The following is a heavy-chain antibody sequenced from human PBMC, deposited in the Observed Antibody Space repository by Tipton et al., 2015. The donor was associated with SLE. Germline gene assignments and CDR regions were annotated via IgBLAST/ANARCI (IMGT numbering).Heavy chain of an antibody. CDR3: ARQSSSSWYEAEYFQH. CDR1: GGSISSSSYF. V-gene: IGHV4-39*07. Sequence: TLSFTCTVSGGSISSSSYFWGWIRQPPGKGLEWIGAIYYSGSTYYNPSLKSRVTISVDTSKNQFSLKLSSVTAADTAVYYCARQSSSSWYEAEYFQHWGQGTLVTVSS. J-gene: IGHJ1*01. D-gene: IGHD6-13*01. CDR2: IYYSGST.